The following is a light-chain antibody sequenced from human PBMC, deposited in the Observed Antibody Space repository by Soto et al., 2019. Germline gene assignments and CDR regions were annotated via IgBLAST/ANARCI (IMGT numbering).Light chain of an antibody. J-gene: IGKJ1*01. CDR2: AAS. V-gene: IGKV1-39*01. Sequence: DIHMTQSPSSLSASVGDRVTLTCRASQSISTYLYWYQQKPGKAPKLLIYAASSLQSGVPSRFSGSRSGTEFTLTISSVQPEDFASYFCQQYTSYPLTFCQGTKVDIK. CDR3: QQYTSYPLT. CDR1: QSISTY.